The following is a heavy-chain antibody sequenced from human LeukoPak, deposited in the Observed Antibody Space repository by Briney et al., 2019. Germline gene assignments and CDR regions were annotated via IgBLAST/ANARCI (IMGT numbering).Heavy chain of an antibody. V-gene: IGHV3-48*03. CDR1: GFTFSSYE. D-gene: IGHD2-15*01. J-gene: IGHJ3*02. CDR2: ISSSGSTI. Sequence: GGSLRLSCAASGFTFSSYEMNWVRQAPEKGLEWVSYISSSGSTIYYADSVKGRFTISRDNAKNSLYLQMNSLRAEDTAVYYCARDAAQYCSGGSCYDHDAFDIWGQGTMVTVSS. CDR3: ARDAAQYCSGGSCYDHDAFDI.